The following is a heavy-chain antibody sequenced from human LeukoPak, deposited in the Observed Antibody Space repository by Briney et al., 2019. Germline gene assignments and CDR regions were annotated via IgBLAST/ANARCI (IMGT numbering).Heavy chain of an antibody. CDR1: GFAFNTYG. CDR3: ASAAGAFDM. CDR2: IWSDSSHK. V-gene: IGHV3-33*01. J-gene: IGHJ3*02. Sequence: GGSLRLSCAASGFAFNTYGMHWIRQAPGKGLEWVAVIWSDSSHKYFVDSMKGQCTISRDNSKNMVYLQMNSLIVEDTAIYYCASAAGAFDMWGQGTLVTVSS. D-gene: IGHD6-13*01.